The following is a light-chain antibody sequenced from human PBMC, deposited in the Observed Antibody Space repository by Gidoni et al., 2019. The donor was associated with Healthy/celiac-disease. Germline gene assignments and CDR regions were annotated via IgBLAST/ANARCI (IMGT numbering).Light chain of an antibody. Sequence: DIVMTQSPDSLAVSLGERATINCKSSQSVLYSSNNKNYLAWYQQKPGQPPKLLIYRASTRESRVPDRFRGSGSGTDFTLTISSLQAEDVAVYYCQQYYSTPWTFGQGTKVEIK. CDR3: QQYYSTPWT. V-gene: IGKV4-1*01. J-gene: IGKJ1*01. CDR2: RAS. CDR1: QSVLYSSNNKNY.